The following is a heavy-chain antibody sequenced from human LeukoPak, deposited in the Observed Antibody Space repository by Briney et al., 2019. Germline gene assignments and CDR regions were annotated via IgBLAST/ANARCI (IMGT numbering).Heavy chain of an antibody. D-gene: IGHD3-22*01. V-gene: IGHV3-23*02. CDR3: AKDLYDSPFDY. CDR1: GFTFSSYA. J-gene: IGHJ4*02. Sequence: PGQSLRLSCAASGFTFSSYAMSWVRQAPGKGLEWVSSIFPSGGEIHYGDSVRGRFTISRDNSKSTLSLQMNSLRAEDTAVYYCAKDLYDSPFDYWGRGTLVTVSS. CDR2: IFPSGGEI.